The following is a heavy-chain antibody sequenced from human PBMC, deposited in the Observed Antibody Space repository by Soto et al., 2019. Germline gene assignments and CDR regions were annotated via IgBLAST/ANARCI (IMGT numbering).Heavy chain of an antibody. CDR3: ARGRVPAATYYYGMDV. D-gene: IGHD2-2*01. CDR2: IIPILGIA. V-gene: IGHV1-69*02. Sequence: QVQLVQSGAEVKKPGSSVKVSCKASGGTFSSYTISWVRQAPGQGLEWMGRIIPILGIANYAQKFQGRVTITAAKVTIXAYMELSSLRSEDTAVYYCARGRVPAATYYYGMDVWGQGTTVTVSS. J-gene: IGHJ6*02. CDR1: GGTFSSYT.